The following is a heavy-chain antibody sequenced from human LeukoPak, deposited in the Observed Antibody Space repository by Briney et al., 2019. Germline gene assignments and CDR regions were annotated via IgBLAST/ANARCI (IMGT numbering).Heavy chain of an antibody. J-gene: IGHJ4*02. CDR1: GFTVSSNY. V-gene: IGHV3-53*01. D-gene: IGHD3-10*01. CDR2: IYIGGST. Sequence: GGSLRLSCAASGFTVSSNYMSWVRQAPGEGLEWVSVIYIGGSTDYADSIKGRFTISRDDSKNTVYLQMNSLRAEDTAVYYCARDFYYGLYYFDYWGQGTLVTVSS. CDR3: ARDFYYGLYYFDY.